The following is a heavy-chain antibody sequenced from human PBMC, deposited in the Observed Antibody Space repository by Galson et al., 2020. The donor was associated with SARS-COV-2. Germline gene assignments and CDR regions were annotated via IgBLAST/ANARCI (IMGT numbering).Heavy chain of an antibody. CDR2: IKQDGSDK. J-gene: IGHJ4*02. D-gene: IGHD3-22*01. Sequence: SCAASGFTFSNYWMNWVRQAPGKGLEWVANIKQDGSDKYYVDSVKGRFTISRDNAKNSLYLQMNSLRAEDTAVYYCARGGISGYYFSDYWGQGTLVTVSS. CDR1: GFTFSNYW. CDR3: ARGGISGYYFSDY. V-gene: IGHV3-7*01.